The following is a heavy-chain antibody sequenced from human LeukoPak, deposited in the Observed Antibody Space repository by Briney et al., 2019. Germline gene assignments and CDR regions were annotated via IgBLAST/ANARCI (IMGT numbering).Heavy chain of an antibody. CDR3: ARGGNWFDP. CDR2: INHSGST. J-gene: IGHJ5*02. CDR1: GGSFSGYY. V-gene: IGHV4-34*01. Sequence: KTSETLSLTCAVYGGSFSGYYWSWIRQPPGKGLEWIGEINHSGSTNYNPPLKSRVTISVDTSKNQFSLKLSSVTAADTAVYYCARGGNWFDPWGQGTLVTVSS.